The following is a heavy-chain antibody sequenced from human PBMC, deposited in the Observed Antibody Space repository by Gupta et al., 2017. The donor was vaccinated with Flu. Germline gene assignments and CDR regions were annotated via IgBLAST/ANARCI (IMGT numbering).Heavy chain of an antibody. Sequence: GLEWMGGIIPIFGTANYAQKFQGRVTITADESTSTAYMELSSLRSEDTAVYYCARVRRDSNYFYYYYYYMDVWGKGTTVNVSS. J-gene: IGHJ6*03. CDR3: ARVRRDSNYFYYYYYYMDV. CDR2: IIPIFGTA. D-gene: IGHD4-4*01. V-gene: IGHV1-69*01.